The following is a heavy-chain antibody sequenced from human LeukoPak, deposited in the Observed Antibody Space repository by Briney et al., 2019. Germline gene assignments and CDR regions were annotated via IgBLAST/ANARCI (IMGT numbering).Heavy chain of an antibody. Sequence: ASVKVSCKASGYTFTGYYMHWVRQAPGQGLEWMGWINPNSGGTNYAQKFQGWVTMTRDTSISTAYIELSRLRSDDTAVYYCARDYYGSGSYYNGPIYYYYYGMDVWGQGTTVTVSS. CDR2: INPNSGGT. CDR1: GYTFTGYY. V-gene: IGHV1-2*04. CDR3: ARDYYGSGSYYNGPIYYYYYGMDV. J-gene: IGHJ6*02. D-gene: IGHD3-10*01.